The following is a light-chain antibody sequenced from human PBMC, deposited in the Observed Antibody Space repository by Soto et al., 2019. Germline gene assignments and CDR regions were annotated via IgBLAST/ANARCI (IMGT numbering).Light chain of an antibody. Sequence: EVVMTQSPATVSVSPGEGVTLSCRASQTISNDLAWYQQKPGQAPRLLIYGASTRATGVPARFSGGGSGTEFTLTISSLQSEDFAFYYCQQNNKWPPVTFCGGNKVEIK. J-gene: IGKJ4*01. CDR1: QTISND. V-gene: IGKV3-15*01. CDR3: QQNNKWPPVT. CDR2: GAS.